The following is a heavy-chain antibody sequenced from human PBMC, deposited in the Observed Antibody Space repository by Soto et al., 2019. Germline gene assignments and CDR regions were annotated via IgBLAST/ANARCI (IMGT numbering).Heavy chain of an antibody. J-gene: IGHJ3*02. Sequence: GESLKISCKGSGYTFTSYWITWMLQMPGKGLEWMGRIDPSDSYTAYSPSFQGHVTISGDKSFTTAYLQWSSLKASDTAMYYCARHSIVSAGDTFDIWGQGTMVTVSS. V-gene: IGHV5-10-1*01. CDR1: GYTFTSYW. CDR2: IDPSDSYT. CDR3: ARHSIVSAGDTFDI. D-gene: IGHD6-13*01.